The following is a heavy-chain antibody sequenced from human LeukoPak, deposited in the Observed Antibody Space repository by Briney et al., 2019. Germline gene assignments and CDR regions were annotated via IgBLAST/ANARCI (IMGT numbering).Heavy chain of an antibody. D-gene: IGHD1-26*01. CDR1: GGSISSSSYY. V-gene: IGHV4-39*07. J-gene: IGHJ5*02. Sequence: SETLSLTCTVSGGSISSSSYYWGWIRQPPGKGLEWIGSIYYSGSTYYNPSLKSRVTISVDTSKNQFSLRLNSVTAADTAVYFCARLRLSGGSFSVGWFDPWGQGIQVTVSS. CDR3: ARLRLSGGSFSVGWFDP. CDR2: IYYSGST.